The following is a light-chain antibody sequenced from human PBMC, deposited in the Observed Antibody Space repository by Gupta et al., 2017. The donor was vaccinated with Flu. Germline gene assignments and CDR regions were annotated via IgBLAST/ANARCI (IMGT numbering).Light chain of an antibody. Sequence: DIVLTQSPDSLAVSLGERATINCKSRQSVLYSSNNKNYLAWYQQKSGQPPKLLIYWASTRESGVPDRFSGSGSGTDFTLTISSLQAEDVAVYYCLQYYSTPWTFGQGTKVEIK. CDR2: WAS. CDR3: LQYYSTPWT. CDR1: QSVLYSSNNKNY. V-gene: IGKV4-1*01. J-gene: IGKJ1*01.